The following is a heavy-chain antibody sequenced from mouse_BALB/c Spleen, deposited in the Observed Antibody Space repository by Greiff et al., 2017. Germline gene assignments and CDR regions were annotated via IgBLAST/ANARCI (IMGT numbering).Heavy chain of an antibody. CDR2: ISSCGSYT. CDR3: TRGDYRAAGFAY. D-gene: IGHD2-4*01. J-gene: IGHJ3*01. Sequence: DVHLVQSGGGLVRPGGSVKLSCTASGFTFTSYTMSWVRQSPEKRLEWVATISSCGSYTYYQDSVKGRVTISRDNAKNTLYLQMSRLTSEDTAMYYGTRGDYRAAGFAYWGQGTLVTVSA. CDR1: GFTFTSYT. V-gene: IGHV5-6-4*01.